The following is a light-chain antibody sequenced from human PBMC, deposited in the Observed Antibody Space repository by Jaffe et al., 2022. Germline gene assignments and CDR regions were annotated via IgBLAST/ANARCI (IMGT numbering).Light chain of an antibody. CDR1: QSVSSSY. J-gene: IGKJ3*01. Sequence: EIVLTQSPGTLSLSPGERATLSCRASQSVSSSYLAWYQQKPGQAPRLLIYGASSRATGIPDRFSGSGSGADFTLTISRLEPEDFAVYYCQQHGSSWGFTFGPGTKVDMK. V-gene: IGKV3-20*01. CDR3: QQHGSSWGFT. CDR2: GAS.